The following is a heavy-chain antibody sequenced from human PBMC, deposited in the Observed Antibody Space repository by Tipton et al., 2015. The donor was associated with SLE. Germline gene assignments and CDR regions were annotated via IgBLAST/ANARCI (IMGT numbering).Heavy chain of an antibody. Sequence: QLVQSGGGLIQPGGSLRVSCAASGFTFSNYEMNWVRQAPGKGLEWISYISGGGSTIYYADSVKGRFTISRDNAKNSLYLQMNSLRAEDTALYYCTRSPTSSSRLWFGYWGQGTLVTVSS. CDR3: TRSPTSSSRLWFGY. CDR1: GFTFSNYE. CDR2: ISGGGSTI. D-gene: IGHD6-13*01. V-gene: IGHV3-48*03. J-gene: IGHJ4*02.